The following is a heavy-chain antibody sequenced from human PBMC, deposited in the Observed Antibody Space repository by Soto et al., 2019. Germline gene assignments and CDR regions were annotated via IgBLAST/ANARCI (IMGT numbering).Heavy chain of an antibody. Sequence: GGSLRLSCAASGFTFSSYAMTWVRQAPGKGLEWVSGISGSGLNTDYADPVKGRFYISRDNSKNTVSLHMNSLRAEDTALYYCAKGTYPGTKAPDRFAFDIWGQGTMVTVSS. CDR2: ISGSGLNT. V-gene: IGHV3-23*01. CDR1: GFTFSSYA. CDR3: AKGTYPGTKAPDRFAFDI. J-gene: IGHJ3*02. D-gene: IGHD1-1*01.